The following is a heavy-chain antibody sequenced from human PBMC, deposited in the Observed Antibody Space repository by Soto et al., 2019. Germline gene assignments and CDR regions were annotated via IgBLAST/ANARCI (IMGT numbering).Heavy chain of an antibody. D-gene: IGHD4-17*01. CDR2: IFPGDSDT. J-gene: IGHJ4*02. Sequence: PGESLKISCKGSGYSFASSWIAWVRQMPGKGLELMGIIFPGDSDTRYSPSFQDQVTISADKSISTAYLQWSSLKASDTAMYYCARLLAYGDYFDYWGQGTLVTVSS. CDR1: GYSFASSW. V-gene: IGHV5-51*01. CDR3: ARLLAYGDYFDY.